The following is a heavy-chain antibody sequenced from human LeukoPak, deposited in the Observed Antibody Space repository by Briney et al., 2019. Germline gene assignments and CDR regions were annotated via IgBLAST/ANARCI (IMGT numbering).Heavy chain of an antibody. CDR3: ARARGYGDYVDY. CDR1: GFTVSSNY. CDR2: IYSGGST. V-gene: IGHV3-53*01. Sequence: PGWSLTLSCAASGFTVSSNYMSWVRQAPGKGLEWVSVIYSGGSTYYAHSVNGRFTISRDNSKNPLYLQMNSLRAEDTAVYYCARARGYGDYVDYWGQGTLVTVSS. D-gene: IGHD4-17*01. J-gene: IGHJ4*02.